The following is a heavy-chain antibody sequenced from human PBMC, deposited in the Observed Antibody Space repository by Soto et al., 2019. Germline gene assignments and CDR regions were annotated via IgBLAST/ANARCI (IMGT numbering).Heavy chain of an antibody. Sequence: PGGSLRLSCAASGITFSPYAMHWVRQAPGKGLEWVAVIDFDGGNKNYADSVKGRFTISRDNSKNTLYLQMNSLRAEDTAVYYCARAYCSGGSCYSIDYWGQGTLVTVSS. V-gene: IGHV3-33*01. J-gene: IGHJ4*02. CDR1: GITFSPYA. D-gene: IGHD2-15*01. CDR3: ARAYCSGGSCYSIDY. CDR2: IDFDGGNK.